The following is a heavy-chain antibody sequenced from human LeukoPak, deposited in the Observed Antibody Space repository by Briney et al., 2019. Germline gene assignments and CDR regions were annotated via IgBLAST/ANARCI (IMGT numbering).Heavy chain of an antibody. CDR2: ISGSGGST. J-gene: IGHJ4*02. CDR3: AKKGYCSGGSCYAFGY. D-gene: IGHD2-15*01. CDR1: GFTFSSYA. V-gene: IGHV3-23*01. Sequence: GGSLRLSCEASGFTFSSYAMSWVRQAPGKGLEWVSAISGSGGSTYYADSVKGRFTISRDNSKNTLYLQMNSLRAEDTAVYYCAKKGYCSGGSCYAFGYWGQGTLVTVSS.